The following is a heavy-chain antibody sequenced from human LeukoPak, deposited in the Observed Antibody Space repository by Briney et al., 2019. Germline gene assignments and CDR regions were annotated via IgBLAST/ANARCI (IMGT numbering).Heavy chain of an antibody. CDR3: AAPRMWERWGVFDY. CDR2: IIPIFGTA. J-gene: IGHJ4*02. D-gene: IGHD1-26*01. V-gene: IGHV1-69*05. CDR1: GGTFNSYA. Sequence: ASVQVSCKASGGTFNSYAISWVRQAPGPGLEWMGGIIPIFGTANYVQKFQGRVTITTDESTSTAYMHLTSLSYQRTAVYYCAAPRMWERWGVFDYWGQGTLVTVSS.